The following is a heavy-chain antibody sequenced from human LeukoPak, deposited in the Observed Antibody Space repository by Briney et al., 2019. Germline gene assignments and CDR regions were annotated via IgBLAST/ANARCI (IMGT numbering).Heavy chain of an antibody. CDR3: ARVSYGISATPFDS. CDR1: GYPLTDYY. D-gene: IGHD4-17*01. Sequence: ASVKVSCKASGYPLTDYYVHWVRQAPGQGLQWMGRINPNGGGTDYAQNLQGGVTTTRDTTLTTAYMELSRPRYQDTRVYFSARVSYGISATPFDSWGQGTLVTVSS. V-gene: IGHV1-2*01. J-gene: IGHJ4*02. CDR2: INPNGGGT.